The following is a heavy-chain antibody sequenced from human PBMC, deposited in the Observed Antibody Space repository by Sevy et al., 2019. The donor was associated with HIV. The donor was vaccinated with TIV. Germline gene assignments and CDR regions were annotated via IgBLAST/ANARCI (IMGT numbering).Heavy chain of an antibody. V-gene: IGHV3-21*01. D-gene: IGHD2-2*01. CDR1: GFTFSSYS. CDR3: ARDNNQLLRLYYYYYGMDV. CDR2: ISTSSSYI. Sequence: GGSLRLSCAASGFTFSSYSMNWVRQAPGKGLEWVSSISTSSSYIYYSDSVKGRFTISRDNAKNSLYLQMNSLRAEDTAVYYSARDNNQLLRLYYYYYGMDVWGQGTTVTVSS. J-gene: IGHJ6*02.